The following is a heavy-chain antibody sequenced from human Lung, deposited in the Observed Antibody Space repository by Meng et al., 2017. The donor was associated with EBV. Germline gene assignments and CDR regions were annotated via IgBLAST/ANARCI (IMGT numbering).Heavy chain of an antibody. CDR2: INAGNGNT. CDR1: GYTFTGYY. V-gene: IGHV1/OR15-3*02. J-gene: IGHJ4*02. CDR3: ATDGFESPGD. Sequence: QLVQSGAEVKEPGASVKFSCKASGYTFTGYYMHWVRQAPGQGLEWMGWINAGNGNTKYSQKFQGRVTITRDTSASTAYMVLSRLRSEDTAVYYCATDGFESPGDWGQGTLVTVSS. D-gene: IGHD5-12*01.